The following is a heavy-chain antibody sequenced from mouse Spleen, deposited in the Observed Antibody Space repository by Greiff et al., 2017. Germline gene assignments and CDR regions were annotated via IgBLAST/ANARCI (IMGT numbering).Heavy chain of an antibody. CDR1: GYTFTEYT. D-gene: IGHD2-12*01. V-gene: IGHV1-62-2*01. CDR2: FYPGSGSI. Sequence: QVQLKQSGAELVKPGASVKLSCKASGYTFTEYTIHWVKQRSGQGLEWIGWFYPGSGSIKYNEKFKDKATLTADKSSSTVYMELSRLTSEDSAVYFCARHEEEDYCYDRDYYAMDYWGQGTSVTVSS. J-gene: IGHJ4*01. CDR3: ARHEEEDYCYDRDYYAMDY.